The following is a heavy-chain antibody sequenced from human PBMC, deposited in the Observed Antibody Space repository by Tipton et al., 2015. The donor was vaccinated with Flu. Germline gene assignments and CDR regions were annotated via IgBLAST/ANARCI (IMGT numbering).Heavy chain of an antibody. CDR3: ARGYCSSTSCYPDHYYGMDV. J-gene: IGHJ6*02. V-gene: IGHV1-18*01. D-gene: IGHD2-2*01. CDR2: ISAYNGNT. Sequence: QLVQSGAEVKKPGASVKVSCKASGYTFTSYGISWVRQAPGQGLEWMGWISAYNGNTNYAQKLQGRVTMTTDTSTSTAYMELRSLRSDDTAVYYCARGYCSSTSCYPDHYYGMDVWGQGTTVTVSS. CDR1: GYTFTSYG.